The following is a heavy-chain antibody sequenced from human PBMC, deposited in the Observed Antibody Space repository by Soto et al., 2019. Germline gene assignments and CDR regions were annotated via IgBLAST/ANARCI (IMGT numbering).Heavy chain of an antibody. Sequence: ASVKVSCKAYGYTITSHGIGWVRQAPGQGPENMGWITVYNGNANYGQRFQDRVTMTIDTSTTTAYMELRNLIPADTAVYYCARWLQLRPLDYWGQGTLVAV. CDR1: GYTITSHG. D-gene: IGHD5-12*01. CDR3: ARWLQLRPLDY. CDR2: ITVYNGNA. V-gene: IGHV1-18*01. J-gene: IGHJ4*02.